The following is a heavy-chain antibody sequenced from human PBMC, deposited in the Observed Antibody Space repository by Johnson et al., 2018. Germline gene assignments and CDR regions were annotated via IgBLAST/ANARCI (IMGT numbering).Heavy chain of an antibody. D-gene: IGHD4-17*01. J-gene: IGHJ3*02. Sequence: VQLVQSGGGLVPPGGSLRLSCAASKVTFSNYAMSWVRQGPGKGLEWVSAISGRGSNPYYADAVRGRFTISRYNSKNKLYLQMNSLSAEDTAVFYCAKEPSGDGGAFHILGQGTMVTVAS. CDR3: AKEPSGDGGAFHI. CDR2: ISGRGSNP. V-gene: IGHV3-23*04. CDR1: KVTFSNYA.